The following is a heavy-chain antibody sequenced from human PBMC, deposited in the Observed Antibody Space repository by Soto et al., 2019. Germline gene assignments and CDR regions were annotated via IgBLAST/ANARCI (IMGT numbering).Heavy chain of an antibody. CDR2: ISAYNGNT. CDR3: ARDPPPTDY. J-gene: IGHJ4*02. V-gene: IGHV1-18*01. Sequence: AASVKVSCKASGYTVASYAISWMRQAPGQGLEWMGWISAYNGNTNYAQKLQGRVTMTTDTSTSTAYMELWSLRSDDTAVYYCARDPPPTDYWGQGTLVTVSS. CDR1: GYTVASYA.